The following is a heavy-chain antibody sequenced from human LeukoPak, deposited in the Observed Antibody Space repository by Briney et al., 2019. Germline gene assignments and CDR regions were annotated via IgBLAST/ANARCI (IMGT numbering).Heavy chain of an antibody. CDR3: ARDPTYYYDSSGYTNYYGMDV. V-gene: IGHV1-18*01. J-gene: IGHJ6*02. D-gene: IGHD3-22*01. CDR2: ISAYNGNT. Sequence: ASVKVSCKASGHTFTSYGISWVRQAPGQGLEWTGWISAYNGNTNYAQKLQGRVTMTTDTSTSTAYMELRSLRSDDTAVYYCARDPTYYYDSSGYTNYYGMDVWGQGTTVTVSS. CDR1: GHTFTSYG.